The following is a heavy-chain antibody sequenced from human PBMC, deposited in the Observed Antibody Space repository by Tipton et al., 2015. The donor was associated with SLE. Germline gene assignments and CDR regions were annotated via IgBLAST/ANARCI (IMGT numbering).Heavy chain of an antibody. D-gene: IGHD2-15*01. J-gene: IGHJ3*02. CDR3: ASELLDAFDI. CDR1: GFTFSSYA. Sequence: SLRLSCAVSGFTFSSYAMHWVRQAPGKGLKWVAVISYDGSNKYYADSVKGRFTISRDNSKNTLYLQMNSLRAEDTAVYYCASELLDAFDIWGQGTMVTVSS. V-gene: IGHV3-30*04. CDR2: ISYDGSNK.